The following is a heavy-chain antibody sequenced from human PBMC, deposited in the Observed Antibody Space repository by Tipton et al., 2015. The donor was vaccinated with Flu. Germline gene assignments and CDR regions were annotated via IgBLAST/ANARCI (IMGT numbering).Heavy chain of an antibody. CDR3: ARDPSLGMPDYFDY. V-gene: IGHV4-38-2*02. D-gene: IGHD2-2*01. CDR1: GDSIGSDYF. CDR2: VHRTGNP. J-gene: IGHJ4*02. Sequence: TLSLTCSVSGDSIGSDYFWGWIRQAPGQGLEWIGNVHRTGNPYYNPSLKSRATISVDMSRNQFSLRLTSVTAADTAVYYCARDPSLGMPDYFDYWGQGILVTASS.